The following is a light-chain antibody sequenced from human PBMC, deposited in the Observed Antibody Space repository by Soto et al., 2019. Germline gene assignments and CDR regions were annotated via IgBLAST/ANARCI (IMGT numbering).Light chain of an antibody. CDR1: QSVSSSY. Sequence: IVLTQSPGNLSLSPGERATPSCRASQSVSSSYLAWYQQKPGQAPRLLIYGASSRATGIPDRFSGSGSGTDFALTISRLEPEDFAVYYCQQYGSSPQTFGQGTQLDIK. J-gene: IGKJ1*01. CDR2: GAS. CDR3: QQYGSSPQT. V-gene: IGKV3-20*01.